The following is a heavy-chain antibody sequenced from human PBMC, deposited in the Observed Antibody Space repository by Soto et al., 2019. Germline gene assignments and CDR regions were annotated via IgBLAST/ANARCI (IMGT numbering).Heavy chain of an antibody. V-gene: IGHV3-48*04. CDR3: ARGGSSWFPNWFDP. D-gene: IGHD6-13*01. Sequence: RSQTSSDEASGVPVSVYIINWVRQTPGKGLEWVSYISSSGNTIYYADSVKGRFTISRDNAKNSLYLQMNSLRAEDTAVYYCARGGSSWFPNWFDPWGQGTLVTVSS. J-gene: IGHJ5*02. CDR1: GVPVSVYI. CDR2: ISSSGNTI.